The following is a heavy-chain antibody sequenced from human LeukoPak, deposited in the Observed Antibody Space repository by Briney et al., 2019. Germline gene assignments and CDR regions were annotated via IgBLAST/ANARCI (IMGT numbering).Heavy chain of an antibody. CDR3: ARDGLYGDYVGY. CDR2: INPDSGGT. Sequence: ASVKVSCKASGYTFTGYNMHWVRQAPGQGLEWMGWINPDSGGTNYAQKFQGRVTMTRDTSISTAYMELSRLRSDDTAVYYCARDGLYGDYVGYWGQGTLVTVSS. J-gene: IGHJ4*02. CDR1: GYTFTGYN. V-gene: IGHV1-2*02. D-gene: IGHD4-17*01.